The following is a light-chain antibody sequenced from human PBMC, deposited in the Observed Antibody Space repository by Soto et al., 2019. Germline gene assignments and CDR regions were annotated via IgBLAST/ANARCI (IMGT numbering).Light chain of an antibody. V-gene: IGKV4-1*01. J-gene: IGKJ1*01. Sequence: DIVMTQSPDSLAVSLGERATINCKSSQSIFYSPNNKNYLAWYQHRPGQPPNLLIYWASTRESGVPDRFSGSGSGTNFTLTISSLQAEDVAVYYCQQYYTNSWTFGQGTKVDIK. CDR1: QSIFYSPNNKNY. CDR3: QQYYTNSWT. CDR2: WAS.